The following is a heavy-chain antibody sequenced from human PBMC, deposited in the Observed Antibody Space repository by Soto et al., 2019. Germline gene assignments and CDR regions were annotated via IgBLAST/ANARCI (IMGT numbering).Heavy chain of an antibody. V-gene: IGHV3-15*01. CDR2: IKSKTDGGTT. CDR1: GFTFSNAW. J-gene: IGHJ6*03. CDR3: TTEDDTTTTRYYMDV. Sequence: VGSLRLSCAASGFTFSNAWMSWVRQAPGKGLEWVGRIKSKTDGGTTDYAAPVKGRFTISRDDSKNTLYLQMNSLKTEDTAVYYCTTEDDTTTTRYYMDVWGKGTTVTVSS. D-gene: IGHD1-26*01.